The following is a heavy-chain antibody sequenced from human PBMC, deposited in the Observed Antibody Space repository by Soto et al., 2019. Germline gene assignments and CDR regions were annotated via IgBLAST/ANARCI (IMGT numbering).Heavy chain of an antibody. Sequence: ASVKVSCKASGGTFSSYAISWVRQAPGQGLEWMGGIIPIFGTANYAQKFQGRVTITADESTSTAYMELSSLRSEDTAVYYCARDRVFYDSSGEKTPPSPWGQGTLVTV. J-gene: IGHJ5*02. CDR2: IIPIFGTA. CDR3: ARDRVFYDSSGEKTPPSP. D-gene: IGHD3-22*01. CDR1: GGTFSSYA. V-gene: IGHV1-69*13.